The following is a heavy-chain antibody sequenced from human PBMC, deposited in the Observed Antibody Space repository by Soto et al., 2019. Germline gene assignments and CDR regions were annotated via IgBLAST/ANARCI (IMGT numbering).Heavy chain of an antibody. CDR2: VSGSAGTT. D-gene: IGHD6-6*01. J-gene: IGHJ3*01. CDR3: AKVEGTARNAFDV. Sequence: EVQLLESGGGLVQPGGSLRLSCAASGFTFSIYVMTWVRQAPGKWLEWVSAVSGSAGTTYYADSVKGRFSISRDNSKSTLYLQMNSLRVDDTAVYYCAKVEGTARNAFDVWGHGTMVTVSS. V-gene: IGHV3-23*01. CDR1: GFTFSIYV.